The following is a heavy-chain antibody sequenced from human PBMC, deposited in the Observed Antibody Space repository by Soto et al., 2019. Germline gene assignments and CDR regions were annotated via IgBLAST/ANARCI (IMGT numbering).Heavy chain of an antibody. CDR3: AKDGIAAAGTLTH. CDR2: ISYDGSNK. Sequence: GGSLRLSCAASGFTFSSYGMHWVRQAPGKGLEWVAVISYDGSNKYYAGSVKGRFTISRDNSKNTLYLQMNSLRAEDTAVYYCAKDGIAAAGTLTHWGQGTLVTVSS. V-gene: IGHV3-30*18. J-gene: IGHJ4*02. D-gene: IGHD6-13*01. CDR1: GFTFSSYG.